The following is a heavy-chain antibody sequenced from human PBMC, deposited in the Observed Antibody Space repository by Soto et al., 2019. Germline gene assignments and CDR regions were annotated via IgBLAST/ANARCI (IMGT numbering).Heavy chain of an antibody. J-gene: IGHJ3*02. CDR3: ARDNYGSSGYYYGAFHI. CDR1: GGAISSGGHY. D-gene: IGHD3-22*01. CDR2: IFYSGST. Sequence: SETLSLTCTVSGGAISSGGHYWSWVRQHPGKGLEWIGCIFYSGSTYYNPSLKSRVTISVDTSKNQFSLKLTSVTAADTAVYFCARDNYGSSGYYYGAFHIWGQGTMVTVSS. V-gene: IGHV4-31*02.